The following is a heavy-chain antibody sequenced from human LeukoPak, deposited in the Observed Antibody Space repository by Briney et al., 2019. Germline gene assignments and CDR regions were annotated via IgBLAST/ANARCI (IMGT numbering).Heavy chain of an antibody. D-gene: IGHD3-16*01. CDR2: INNDVSDT. Sequence: GGSLRLSCAASGLSFADSWMHWVRQAPGKGLVWVSRINNDVSDTRYADSVRGRFTISRDNAKNTLYLQMNSLRAEDTAVYYCARVSGLGMNEYYQHWGQGTLVTVPS. V-gene: IGHV3-74*01. J-gene: IGHJ1*01. CDR3: ARVSGLGMNEYYQH. CDR1: GLSFADSW.